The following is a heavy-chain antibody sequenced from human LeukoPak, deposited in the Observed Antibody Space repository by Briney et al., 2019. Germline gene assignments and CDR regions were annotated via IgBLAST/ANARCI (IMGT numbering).Heavy chain of an antibody. CDR1: GYTFTSNY. Sequence: ASVKVSCKASGYTFTSNYIHWVRQAPGQGLEWMGMIYPRDGSTSYAQKFQGRVTVTRDTSTSTVHMELSGLRSEDTAVYYCARENLGSSGFSYYYYGMDVWGQGTTDTVSS. V-gene: IGHV1-46*01. D-gene: IGHD6-6*01. CDR3: ARENLGSSGFSYYYYGMDV. J-gene: IGHJ6*02. CDR2: IYPRDGST.